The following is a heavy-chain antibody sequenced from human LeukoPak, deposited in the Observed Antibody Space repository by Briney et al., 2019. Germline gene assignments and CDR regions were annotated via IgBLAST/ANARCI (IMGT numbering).Heavy chain of an antibody. Sequence: ASVKVSCKVSGYTPTELSMHWVRQAPGKGREWMGGFDPEDGETIYAQKFQGRVTMTADTSTDTAYMKLSSLRSEDTAVYYCATPTRIAAAGFDYWGQGILVTVSS. J-gene: IGHJ4*02. CDR3: ATPTRIAAAGFDY. D-gene: IGHD6-13*01. CDR1: GYTPTELS. V-gene: IGHV1-24*01. CDR2: FDPEDGET.